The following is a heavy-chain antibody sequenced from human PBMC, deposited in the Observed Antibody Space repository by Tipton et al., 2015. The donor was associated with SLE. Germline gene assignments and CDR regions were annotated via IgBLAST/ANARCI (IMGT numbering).Heavy chain of an antibody. D-gene: IGHD2-15*01. CDR2: ISGSGGST. V-gene: IGHV3-23*01. CDR3: AKDQGLFVARDFDY. Sequence: SLRLSCSASGFTFSSYAMHWVRQAPGKGLEWVSAISGSGGSTYYADSVKGRFTISRDNSKNTLYLQMNSLRAEDTAVYYCAKDQGLFVARDFDYWGQGTLVTVSS. CDR1: GFTFSSYA. J-gene: IGHJ4*02.